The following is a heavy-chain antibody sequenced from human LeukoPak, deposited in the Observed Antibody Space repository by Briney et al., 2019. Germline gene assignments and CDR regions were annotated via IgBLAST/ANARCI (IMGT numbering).Heavy chain of an antibody. Sequence: SQTLSLTCAISGDSVSSNSAAWNWIRQSPSRGLEWLGRTYYRSKWYNDYAVSVKSRITINPDTSKNQFSLQLSSVTPEDTAVYYCARERAAAGTYYYYYYMDVWGKGTTVTVSS. V-gene: IGHV6-1*01. CDR2: TYYRSKWYN. CDR1: GDSVSSNSAA. J-gene: IGHJ6*03. D-gene: IGHD6-13*01. CDR3: ARERAAAGTYYYYYYMDV.